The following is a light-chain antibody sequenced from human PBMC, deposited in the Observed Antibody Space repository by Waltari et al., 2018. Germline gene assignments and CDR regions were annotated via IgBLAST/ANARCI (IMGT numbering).Light chain of an antibody. CDR2: VNSDGSH. J-gene: IGLJ3*02. CDR3: QTGGHGTWV. Sequence: QLVLTQSPSASASLGASVKLTCTLSSGHSTNIIAWLQQQPEKGPRYLMTVNSDGSHNKGVGIPDRFAGSSSGAERYLTIASLQSEDEADYYCQTGGHGTWVFGGGTRLTVL. CDR1: SGHSTNI. V-gene: IGLV4-69*01.